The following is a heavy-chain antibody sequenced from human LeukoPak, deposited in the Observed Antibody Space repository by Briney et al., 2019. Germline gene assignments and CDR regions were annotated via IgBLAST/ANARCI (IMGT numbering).Heavy chain of an antibody. Sequence: GGSLRLSCAASGFTFSDYYMSWIRQAPGKGLEWVSYISSSGSTIYYADSVRGRFTISRDNAKNSLYLQMNSLRAEDTAVYYCARVLNGYNIRDYFDYWGQGTLVTVSS. CDR1: GFTFSDYY. CDR3: ARVLNGYNIRDYFDY. J-gene: IGHJ4*02. CDR2: ISSSGSTI. D-gene: IGHD5-24*01. V-gene: IGHV3-11*01.